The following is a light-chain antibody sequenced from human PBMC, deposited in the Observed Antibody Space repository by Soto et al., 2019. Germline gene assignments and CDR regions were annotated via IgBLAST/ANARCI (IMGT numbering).Light chain of an antibody. V-gene: IGLV2-8*01. CDR2: EVN. CDR3: SSYARNNILYR. CDR1: SSDVGTYNY. J-gene: IGLJ1*01. Sequence: QSVLTPPPSASGYPGQSVTISCTETSSDVGTYNYVSWYQQHPGKAPKLMIYEVNKRPAGVPDRFPGSNSGIMASLTVSWLQAEVVFDYYCSSYARNNILYRFGTGTKLTVL.